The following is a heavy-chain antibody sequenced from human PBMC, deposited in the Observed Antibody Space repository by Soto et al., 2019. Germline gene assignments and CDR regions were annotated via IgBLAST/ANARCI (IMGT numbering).Heavy chain of an antibody. Sequence: QVQLVQSGAEEKKPGASVKVSCKASGYTFTSYAMDWVRQAPGQRLEWMGWINAGNGNTKYSQKFQGRVTITRDTSASTAYMALSSLRSEDTAGYFCARDSRINFDYWGQGNLVTVSS. CDR2: INAGNGNT. CDR3: ARDSRINFDY. V-gene: IGHV1-3*05. J-gene: IGHJ4*02. CDR1: GYTFTSYA. D-gene: IGHD2-15*01.